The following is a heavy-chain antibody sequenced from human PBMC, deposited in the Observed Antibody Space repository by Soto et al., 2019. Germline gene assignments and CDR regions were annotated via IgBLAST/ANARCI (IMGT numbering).Heavy chain of an antibody. Sequence: QVQLVQSGAEVKKPGASVKVSCKASGYTFTSYAMHWVRQAPGQRLEWMGWINAGNGNTKYSQKFQGRVTITRETSASTAYLELSSVRSDDTAVYYCARGARIAVAGNKSHYYYYGMDVWGQGTTVTVSS. CDR1: GYTFTSYA. CDR3: ARGARIAVAGNKSHYYYYGMDV. J-gene: IGHJ6*02. D-gene: IGHD6-19*01. V-gene: IGHV1-3*01. CDR2: INAGNGNT.